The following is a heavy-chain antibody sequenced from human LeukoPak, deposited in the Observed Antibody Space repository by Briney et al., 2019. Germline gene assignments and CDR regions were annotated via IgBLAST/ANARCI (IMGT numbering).Heavy chain of an antibody. V-gene: IGHV4-61*02. CDR1: GGSISSGTYY. CDR3: ARCSLAFCSSTGCYSNAMDV. J-gene: IGHJ6*02. Sequence: SQTLSLTCTVSGGSISSGTYYWRWIRQPAGKGLEWIGRIYTSGSTNYNPSLKSRVTISVDTSKNQFSLKLSSVTAADSAVYYCARCSLAFCSSTGCYSNAMDVWGQGTTVTVSS. D-gene: IGHD2-2*01. CDR2: IYTSGST.